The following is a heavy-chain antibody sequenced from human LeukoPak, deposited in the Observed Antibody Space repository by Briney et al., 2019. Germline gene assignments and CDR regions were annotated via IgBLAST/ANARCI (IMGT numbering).Heavy chain of an antibody. Sequence: PARSLRLSCAASGFTFSSYAMHWIRQPPGKGLEWVAVISYDGSNKYDPDSVKGRFTISRNNSKNTLYLQMNSLRAEDTAVYYCARGLYCRGGSCPANWFDPWGQGTLVTVSS. CDR2: ISYDGSNK. CDR3: ARGLYCRGGSCPANWFDP. J-gene: IGHJ5*02. V-gene: IGHV3-30*04. CDR1: GFTFSSYA. D-gene: IGHD2-15*01.